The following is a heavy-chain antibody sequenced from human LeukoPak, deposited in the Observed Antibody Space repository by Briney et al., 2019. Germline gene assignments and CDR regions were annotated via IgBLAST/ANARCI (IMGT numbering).Heavy chain of an antibody. CDR1: GDSVSSNSVT. J-gene: IGHJ5*02. D-gene: IGHD2-2*01. Sequence: SQTPSLTCAISGDSVSSNSVTWNWVRQSPSRGLEWLGRTYYRSTWYNDYAVSERGRITVNPDTSKNQFSLHLNSVTPEDTAVYYCARRLTQYDCFDPWGQGILVTVSS. CDR2: TYYRSTWYN. CDR3: ARRLTQYDCFDP. V-gene: IGHV6-1*01.